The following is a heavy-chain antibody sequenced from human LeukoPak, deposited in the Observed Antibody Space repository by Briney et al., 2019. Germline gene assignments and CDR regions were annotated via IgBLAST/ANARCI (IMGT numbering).Heavy chain of an antibody. Sequence: SETLSLTCTVSGGSITSYYWNWIRQPPGKALEWIGGFYYTGSTNYNPSLKSRVTMSVDTSKNQFSLKLSSVTAADTAVYYCATYYYDSSGYSFHFDSWGQGTLVTVSS. CDR3: ATYYYDSSGYSFHFDS. J-gene: IGHJ4*02. D-gene: IGHD3-22*01. V-gene: IGHV4-59*01. CDR2: FYYTGST. CDR1: GGSITSYY.